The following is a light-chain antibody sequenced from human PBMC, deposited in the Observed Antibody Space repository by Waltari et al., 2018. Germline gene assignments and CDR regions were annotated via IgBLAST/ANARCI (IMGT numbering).Light chain of an antibody. CDR1: SSNIGAGYD. J-gene: IGLJ3*02. CDR2: GND. V-gene: IGLV1-40*01. Sequence: QSVLTQPPSVSGAPGQRVTISCTGSSSNIGAGYDVTWYQQLPGTAPKLLIYGNDNRPSGVPDRFSGSKSGTSASLAITGLQAEDEAHYYCQSYDTSLLGVFGGGTKLTVL. CDR3: QSYDTSLLGV.